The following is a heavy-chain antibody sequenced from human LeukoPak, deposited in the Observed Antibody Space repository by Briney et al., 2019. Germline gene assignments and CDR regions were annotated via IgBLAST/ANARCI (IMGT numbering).Heavy chain of an antibody. CDR2: MDPNSGNT. V-gene: IGHV1-8*01. D-gene: IGHD6-13*01. J-gene: IGHJ3*02. CDR3: ATRSSSWRAFDI. Sequence: GASVKVSCKASGYTFTSFDINWVRQATGQGLEWMGWMDPNSGNTGYAQKFQGRVTMTRHTSITTAYMELSSLRFEGTAVYYCATRSSSWRAFDIWGQGTMVTVSS. CDR1: GYTFTSFD.